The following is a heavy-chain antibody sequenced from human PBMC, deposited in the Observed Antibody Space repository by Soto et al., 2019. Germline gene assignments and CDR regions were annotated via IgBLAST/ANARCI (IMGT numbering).Heavy chain of an antibody. D-gene: IGHD6-19*01. J-gene: IGHJ5*02. CDR1: GFSLRTSGVG. CDR3: AKSGSSGWYGWFDP. V-gene: IGHV2-5*01. CDR2: IYWNDDK. Sequence: SGPTLVNPPQTLTLTRIFSGFSLRTSGVGVGWIRQPPGKALEWLGFIYWNDDKRYSPSLKSRLTITKDTSKNQVVLTMTNMDPVDTATYYCAKSGSSGWYGWFDPWGQGTLVTVSS.